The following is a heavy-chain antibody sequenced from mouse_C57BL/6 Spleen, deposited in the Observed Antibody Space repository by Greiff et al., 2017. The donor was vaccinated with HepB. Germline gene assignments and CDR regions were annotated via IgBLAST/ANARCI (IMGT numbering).Heavy chain of an antibody. CDR2: IDPENGDT. V-gene: IGHV14-4*01. J-gene: IGHJ2*01. D-gene: IGHD1-1*01. CDR1: GFNFKDDY. CDR3: TYGSSYGY. Sequence: EVQLQQSGAELVRPGASVKLSCTASGFNFKDDYMHWVKQRPEQGLEWIGWIDPENGDTEYASKFQGKATITADTSSNTAYLQLSSLTSEDTAVYYSTYGSSYGYWGQGTTLTVSS.